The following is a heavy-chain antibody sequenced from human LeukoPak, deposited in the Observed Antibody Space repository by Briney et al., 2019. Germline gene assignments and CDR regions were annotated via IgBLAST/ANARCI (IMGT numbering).Heavy chain of an antibody. Sequence: PGGSLRLSCAASGFTFSSYEMNWVRQAPGKGLEWVSYISSSGSTIYYADSVKGRFTISRDNAKNSLYLQMNSLRAEDTAVYYCARGEVAYYYDSSGWNYWGQGTLVTVSS. CDR3: ARGEVAYYYDSSGWNY. V-gene: IGHV3-48*03. J-gene: IGHJ4*02. D-gene: IGHD3-22*01. CDR2: ISSSGSTI. CDR1: GFTFSSYE.